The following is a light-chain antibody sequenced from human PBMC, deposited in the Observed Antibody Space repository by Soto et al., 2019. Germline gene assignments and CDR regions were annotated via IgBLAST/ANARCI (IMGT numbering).Light chain of an antibody. J-gene: IGKJ1*01. Sequence: EIVLTQSPGTLSLSPGERATLSCRASQSVSSNSLAWYQHKPGQDPRLLISGASNRATGIPDRFSGSGSGADFTLTVTRPEPEDFAVYYCQQYGTSTRTFGQGTKVEIK. V-gene: IGKV3-20*01. CDR2: GAS. CDR1: QSVSSNS. CDR3: QQYGTSTRT.